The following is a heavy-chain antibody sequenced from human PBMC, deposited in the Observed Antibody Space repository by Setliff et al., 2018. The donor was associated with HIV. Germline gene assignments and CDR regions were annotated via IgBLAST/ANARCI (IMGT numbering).Heavy chain of an antibody. J-gene: IGHJ4*02. D-gene: IGHD1-26*01. V-gene: IGHV3-20*04. CDR2: INYNGEST. CDR3: ARGRGRLGAPTAGDFDS. CDR1: GFTFDDYG. Sequence: RSGGSLRLSCAASGFTFDDYGFNWVRQAPGKGLEWVSGINYNGESTGYADSVKGRFTISRDNAKNSLYLQMNSLRVDDTALYYCARGRGRLGAPTAGDFDSWGQGKLVTVSS.